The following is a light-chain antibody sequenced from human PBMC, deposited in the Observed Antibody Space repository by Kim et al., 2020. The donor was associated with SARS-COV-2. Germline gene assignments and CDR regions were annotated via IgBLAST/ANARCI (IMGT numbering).Light chain of an antibody. Sequence: LSPGERATLACRASQNINRFLGWYQQKPGQAPRLLIPYASERASGIPARFSGSGSGTDFTLTISSLEPEDFAVYYCQQRRNWPLTFGGGTKVDIK. CDR1: QNINRF. CDR3: QQRRNWPLT. V-gene: IGKV3-11*01. CDR2: YAS. J-gene: IGKJ4*01.